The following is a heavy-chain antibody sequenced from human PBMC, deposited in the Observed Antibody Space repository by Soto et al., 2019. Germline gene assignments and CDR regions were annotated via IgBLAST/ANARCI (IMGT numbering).Heavy chain of an antibody. CDR1: GYTFTGYY. CDR2: INPNSGGT. Sequence: ASVKVSCKASGYTFTGYYMHWVRQAPGLGLEWMGWINPNSGGTNYAQKFQGWVTMTRDTSISTAYMELSRLRSDDTAVYYCARDGVVVPAAPLYYYYGMDVWGQGTTVTVSS. CDR3: ARDGVVVPAAPLYYYYGMDV. D-gene: IGHD2-2*01. J-gene: IGHJ6*02. V-gene: IGHV1-2*04.